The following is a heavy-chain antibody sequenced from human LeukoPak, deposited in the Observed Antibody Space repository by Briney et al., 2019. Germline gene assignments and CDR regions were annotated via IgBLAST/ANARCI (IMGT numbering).Heavy chain of an antibody. CDR3: ARDAVIDGTHSGPFDY. V-gene: IGHV3-30*04. J-gene: IGHJ4*02. CDR2: ISYDGSNK. Sequence: GGSLRLSCAASGFTFTSYSMNWVRQAPGKGLEWVAVISYDGSNKYYADSVMGRFTISRDNSKNTLYLQMNSLRTEDTAVYYCARDAVIDGTHSGPFDYWGQGTLVTVSS. CDR1: GFTFTSYS. D-gene: IGHD2-21*01.